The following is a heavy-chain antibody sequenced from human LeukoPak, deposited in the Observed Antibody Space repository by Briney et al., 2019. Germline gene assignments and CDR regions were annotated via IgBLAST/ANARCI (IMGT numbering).Heavy chain of an antibody. CDR3: ARADTAMVI. V-gene: IGHV3-48*03. Sequence: PGGSLRLSCAASGFTFSSYEMNWVRQAPGKGLEWVSYISNSGSTIYYADSLKGRFTISRDNAKNSVYLQMISLRVEDTAVYYCARADTAMVIWGQGTLVTVSS. D-gene: IGHD5-18*01. J-gene: IGHJ4*02. CDR1: GFTFSSYE. CDR2: ISNSGSTI.